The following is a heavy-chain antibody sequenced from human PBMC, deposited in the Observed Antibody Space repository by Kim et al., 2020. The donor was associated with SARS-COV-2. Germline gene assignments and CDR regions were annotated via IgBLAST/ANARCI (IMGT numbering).Heavy chain of an antibody. CDR2: ISDISTYT. D-gene: IGHD2-2*01. CDR3: ARVRTSSGGAFDF. J-gene: IGHJ3*01. Sequence: GGSLRLSCAASGFTFSDYFMTWIRQAPGKGLEWVSYISDISTYTNYAGSVKGRFTISRDNAKDALYLQMNSLRAEDTDVYYCARVRTSSGGAFDFWGQGTMVTVSS. CDR1: GFTFSDYF. V-gene: IGHV3-11*05.